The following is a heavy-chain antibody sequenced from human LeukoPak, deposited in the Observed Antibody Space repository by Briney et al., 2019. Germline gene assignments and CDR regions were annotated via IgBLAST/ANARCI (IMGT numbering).Heavy chain of an antibody. CDR3: AKVAYDFVWGTYRTPFDY. J-gene: IGHJ4*02. D-gene: IGHD3-16*02. V-gene: IGHV3-23*01. Sequence: GGSLRLSCAASGFTYSTYAMTWVRQAPGKGLEWVSSISGTGSSTYYADSVKGRFTITRDNSKSTVYLQMSSLRAEDTAVYYCAKVAYDFVWGTYRTPFDYWGQGTLVTVSS. CDR2: ISGTGSST. CDR1: GFTYSTYA.